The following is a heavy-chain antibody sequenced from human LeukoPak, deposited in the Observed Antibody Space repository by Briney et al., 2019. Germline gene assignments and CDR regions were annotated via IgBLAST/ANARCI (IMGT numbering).Heavy chain of an antibody. CDR2: IYYSGPT. CDR1: GGSISSSNYY. J-gene: IGHJ4*02. CDR3: ARRIAGSSGSGIDF. Sequence: SETLSLTCTVSGGSISSSNYYWGWIRQPPGKGLEWIGSIYYSGPTYYNPSLKSRVTISVDTSKNQFSLKLSSVTAADTAVYYCARRIAGSSGSGIDFWGQGTLVTVSS. D-gene: IGHD6-19*01. V-gene: IGHV4-39*01.